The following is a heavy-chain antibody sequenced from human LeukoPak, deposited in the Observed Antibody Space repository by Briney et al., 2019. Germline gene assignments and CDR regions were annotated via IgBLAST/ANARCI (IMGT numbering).Heavy chain of an antibody. Sequence: PSETLSLTCAVYGGSFSGYYWSWIRQPPGKGLEWIGEINHSGSTNYNPSLKSRVTISVDTSKNQFSLKLSSVTAADTAVYYCARADYVWGSYRYTTFDYWGQGTLVTVSS. CDR2: INHSGST. D-gene: IGHD3-16*02. J-gene: IGHJ4*02. CDR3: ARADYVWGSYRYTTFDY. CDR1: GGSFSGYY. V-gene: IGHV4-34*01.